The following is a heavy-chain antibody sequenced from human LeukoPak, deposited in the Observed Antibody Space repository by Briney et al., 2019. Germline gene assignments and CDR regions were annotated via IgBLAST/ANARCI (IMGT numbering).Heavy chain of an antibody. V-gene: IGHV4-4*07. CDR2: IYTSGST. Sequence: SETLSLTCTVSGGSISSYYWSWIRQPAGKGLEWIGRIYTSGSTNYNPSLKGRVTMSVDPSKNQFSLKLSSVTAADTAVYYCARAAYRYGDKKNYYYYYMDVWGKGTTVTISS. CDR1: GGSISSYY. D-gene: IGHD4-17*01. J-gene: IGHJ6*03. CDR3: ARAAYRYGDKKNYYYYYMDV.